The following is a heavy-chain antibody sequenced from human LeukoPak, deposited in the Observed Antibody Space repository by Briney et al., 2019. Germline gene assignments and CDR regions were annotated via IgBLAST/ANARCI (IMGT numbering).Heavy chain of an antibody. CDR1: GYTLTELS. D-gene: IGHD3-22*01. V-gene: IGHV1-24*01. J-gene: IGHJ4*02. Sequence: ASVKVSCKVSGYTLTELSMHWVRQAPGKGLERMGGFDPEDGETIYAQKFQGRVTMTEDTSTDTAYMELSSLRSEDTAVYYCARDADSCGYLRYQTVWGQGTLVTVSS. CDR3: ARDADSCGYLRYQTV. CDR2: FDPEDGET.